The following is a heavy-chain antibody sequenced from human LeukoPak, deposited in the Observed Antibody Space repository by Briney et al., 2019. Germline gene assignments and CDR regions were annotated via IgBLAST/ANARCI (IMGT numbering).Heavy chain of an antibody. CDR2: IYYSGST. Sequence: PSETLSLTCTVSGGSISSHYWSWIRQPPGKGLEWIGYIYYSGSTNYNPSLKSRVTISVDTSKNQFSLKLSSVTAADTAVCYCARDHYDSSGYHLDYWGQGTLVTVSS. V-gene: IGHV4-59*11. CDR3: ARDHYDSSGYHLDY. J-gene: IGHJ4*02. CDR1: GGSISSHY. D-gene: IGHD3-22*01.